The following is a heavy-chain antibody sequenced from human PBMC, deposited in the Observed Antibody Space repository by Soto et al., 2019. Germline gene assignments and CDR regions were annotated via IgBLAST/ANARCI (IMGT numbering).Heavy chain of an antibody. V-gene: IGHV3-30*18. CDR2: ISYDGSNK. J-gene: IGHJ6*02. Sequence: PGGSLRLSCAASGFTFSSYGMHWVRQAPGKGLEWVAVISYDGSNKYYADSVKGRFTISRDNSKNTLYLQMNSLRAEDTAVYYCAKDSLRDIVLVPALMMYYYYGMDVWGQGTTVTVSS. CDR1: GFTFSSYG. CDR3: AKDSLRDIVLVPALMMYYYYGMDV. D-gene: IGHD2-2*01.